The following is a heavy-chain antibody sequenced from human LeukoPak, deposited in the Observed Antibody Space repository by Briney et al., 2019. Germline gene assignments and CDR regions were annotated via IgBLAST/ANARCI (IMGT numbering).Heavy chain of an antibody. CDR1: GYSISSGYY. CDR3: ARMITFGGVIPD. V-gene: IGHV4-38-2*02. D-gene: IGHD3-16*01. Sequence: SETLSLTCTVSGYSISSGYYWGWIRQPPGQGLEWIGSIYHSGSTYYNPSLKSRVTISVDTSKNQFSLKLSSVTAADTAVYYCARMITFGGVIPDWGQGTLVTVSS. J-gene: IGHJ4*02. CDR2: IYHSGST.